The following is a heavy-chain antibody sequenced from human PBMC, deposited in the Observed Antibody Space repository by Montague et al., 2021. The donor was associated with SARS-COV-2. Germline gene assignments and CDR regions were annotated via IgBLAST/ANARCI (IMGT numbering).Heavy chain of an antibody. J-gene: IGHJ2*01. CDR1: GGSISTYY. D-gene: IGHD5-24*01. V-gene: IGHV4-59*12. Sequence: SETLSLTCIVSGGSISTYYWSWIRQPPGKGLEWIGYIYYSGSTNXSPSLKSRVTISVDTSKNQFSLKLSSVTAADTAVYYCARDGYNAHQNYWYFDLWGRGTLVTVSS. CDR3: ARDGYNAHQNYWYFDL. CDR2: IYYSGST.